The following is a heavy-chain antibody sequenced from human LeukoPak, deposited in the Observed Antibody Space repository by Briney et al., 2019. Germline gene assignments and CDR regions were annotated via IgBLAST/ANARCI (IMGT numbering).Heavy chain of an antibody. V-gene: IGHV4-59*13. CDR2: IYYSGST. CDR3: ARGGYFDWLKSFDI. D-gene: IGHD3-9*01. Sequence: SETLSLTCTVSGGSISSYYWSWIRQPPGKGRVWIGYIYYSGSTDYNPSLKSRVTISVDTSKNQFSLKLSSVTAADTAVYYCARGGYFDWLKSFDIWGQGTMVTVSS. CDR1: GGSISSYY. J-gene: IGHJ3*02.